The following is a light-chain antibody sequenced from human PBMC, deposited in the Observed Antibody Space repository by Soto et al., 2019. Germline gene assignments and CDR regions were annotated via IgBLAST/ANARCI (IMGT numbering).Light chain of an antibody. CDR1: SSDIGDYNY. V-gene: IGLV2-14*01. CDR2: EVS. CDR3: SSYTSTSSYV. J-gene: IGLJ1*01. Sequence: ALTQPASVSGSPGQSITISCTGTSSDIGDYNYVSWYQQHPGKAPKLMIYEVSNRPSGISNRFSGSKSGNTASLTISGLQADDEADYYCSSYTSTSSYVFGTGTKVTVL.